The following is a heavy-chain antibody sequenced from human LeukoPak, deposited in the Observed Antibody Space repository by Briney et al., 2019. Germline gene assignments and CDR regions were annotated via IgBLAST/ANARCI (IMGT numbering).Heavy chain of an antibody. CDR1: GFTFSSYG. V-gene: IGHV3-30*02. J-gene: IGHJ6*02. CDR2: IRYDGSNK. D-gene: IGHD2-15*01. Sequence: GGSLRLSRAASGFTFSSYGMHWVRQAPGKGLEWVAFIRYDGSNKYYADSVKGRFTISRDNSKNTLYLQMNSLRAEDTAVYYCARYSPYYYYGMDVWGQGTTVTVSS. CDR3: ARYSPYYYYGMDV.